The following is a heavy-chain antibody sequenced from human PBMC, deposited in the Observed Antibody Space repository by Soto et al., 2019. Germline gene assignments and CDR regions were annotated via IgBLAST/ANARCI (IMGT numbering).Heavy chain of an antibody. V-gene: IGHV1-2*02. D-gene: IGHD6-6*01. J-gene: IGHJ5*02. Sequence: ASVKVSCKASGYTFTGYYMHWVRQAPGQGLEWMGWINPNSGGTNYAQTFQGRVTMTRDTSIITAYMELSRLRSDDTAIYYCARGSDSNSNWFDPWGPGTLVTV. CDR2: INPNSGGT. CDR3: ARGSDSNSNWFDP. CDR1: GYTFTGYY.